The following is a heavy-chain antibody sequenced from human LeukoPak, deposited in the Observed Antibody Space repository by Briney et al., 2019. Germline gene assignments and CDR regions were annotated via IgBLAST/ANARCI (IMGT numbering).Heavy chain of an antibody. CDR1: GFTFSSYV. CDR2: IFGSGGST. CDR3: AKVGPYCYDSSGYYYGGYFDY. Sequence: GGSLRLSCAASGFTFSSYVMSWVRQAPGKGLEWVSAIFGSGGSTYYADSVKGRFTISRDNSKNTLYLQMNSLRAEDTAVYYCAKVGPYCYDSSGYYYGGYFDYWGQGTLVTVSS. V-gene: IGHV3-23*01. J-gene: IGHJ4*02. D-gene: IGHD3-22*01.